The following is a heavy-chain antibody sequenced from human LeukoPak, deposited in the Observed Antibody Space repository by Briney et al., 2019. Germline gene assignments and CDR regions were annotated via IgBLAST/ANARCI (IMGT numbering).Heavy chain of an antibody. Sequence: GGSLRLSCAASGFTVSSNYMSWVRQAPGKGLEWVSVIYSGGSTYYADSVKGRFTISRDNSKNTLYLQMNSLRAEDTAVYYCAGGTGYCSSTSCSDAFDIWGQGTMVTVSS. V-gene: IGHV3-53*01. D-gene: IGHD2-2*01. CDR2: IYSGGST. CDR3: AGGTGYCSSTSCSDAFDI. CDR1: GFTVSSNY. J-gene: IGHJ3*02.